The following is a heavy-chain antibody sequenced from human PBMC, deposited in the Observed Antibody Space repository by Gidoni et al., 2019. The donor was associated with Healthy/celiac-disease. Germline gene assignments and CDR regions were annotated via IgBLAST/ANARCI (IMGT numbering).Heavy chain of an antibody. D-gene: IGHD1-26*01. Sequence: QVQLVESGGGVVQPGRYLRLPCAASGFTFSSYCMPWVRQAPGKGLEWVAVISYDGSNKYYADSVKGRFTISRENSKNTLYLQMNSLRAEDTAVYYCAKDGDGSFDYYYYYMDVWGKGTTVTVSS. J-gene: IGHJ6*03. CDR1: GFTFSSYC. CDR3: AKDGDGSFDYYYYYMDV. CDR2: ISYDGSNK. V-gene: IGHV3-30*18.